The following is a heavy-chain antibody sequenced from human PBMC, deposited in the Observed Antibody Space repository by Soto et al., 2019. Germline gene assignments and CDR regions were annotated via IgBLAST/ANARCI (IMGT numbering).Heavy chain of an antibody. Sequence: GPTLVNPTQTLTLTCTFSGFSLSTSGMCVSWIRQPPGKAREWLALIDWDDDKYYSTSLKTRLTISKDTSKNQVVLTMTNMDPVDTATYYCARAPRVYYYDSSGYYYYYYGMDVWGQGTTVTVSS. CDR3: ARAPRVYYYDSSGYYYYYYGMDV. J-gene: IGHJ6*02. CDR2: IDWDDDK. CDR1: GFSLSTSGMC. V-gene: IGHV2-70*01. D-gene: IGHD3-22*01.